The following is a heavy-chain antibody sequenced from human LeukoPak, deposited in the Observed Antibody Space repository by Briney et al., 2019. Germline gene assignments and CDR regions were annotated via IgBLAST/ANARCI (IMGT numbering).Heavy chain of an antibody. J-gene: IGHJ4*02. CDR3: ARGSGSYYGFDY. CDR1: GGTFSSYA. V-gene: IGHV1-69*13. D-gene: IGHD1-26*01. Sequence: SVKVSCKASGGTFSSYAISWVRQAPGQGLEWMGGIIPIFGTANYAQKFQGRVTITADESTSTAYMELSSLRSEDTAVYYCARGSGSYYGFDYWGQGTLDTVSS. CDR2: IIPIFGTA.